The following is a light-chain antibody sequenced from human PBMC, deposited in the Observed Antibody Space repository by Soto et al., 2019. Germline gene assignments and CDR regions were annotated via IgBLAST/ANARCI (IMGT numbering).Light chain of an antibody. J-gene: IGKJ5*01. CDR2: DAS. CDR3: QQRRNWPFT. Sequence: IVLTQSPGTLSLSPGERATLYCRASQSVSSYLAWYQQKPGQAPRLLIYDASNRATGIPARFSGSGSGTDFTLTISSLEPEDFAVYYCQQRRNWPFTFGQRTRPEIK. V-gene: IGKV3-11*01. CDR1: QSVSSY.